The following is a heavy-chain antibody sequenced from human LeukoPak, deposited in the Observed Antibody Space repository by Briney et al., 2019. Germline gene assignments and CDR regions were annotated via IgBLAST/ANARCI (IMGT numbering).Heavy chain of an antibody. CDR3: ARGRGSGSYYHYYGMDV. Sequence: ASVKVSCKASGGTLSNYVISWVRQAPGQGLEWMGGIIPLFRTTNYAQKFQGRVTITADESTSTAYMELSSLRSEDTAVYYCARGRGSGSYYHYYGMDVWGQGTTVTVSS. D-gene: IGHD3-10*01. CDR1: GGTLSNYV. V-gene: IGHV1-69*01. CDR2: IIPLFRTT. J-gene: IGHJ6*02.